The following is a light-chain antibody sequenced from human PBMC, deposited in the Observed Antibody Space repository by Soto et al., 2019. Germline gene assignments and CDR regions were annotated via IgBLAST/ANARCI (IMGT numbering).Light chain of an antibody. CDR1: SSDVGGYNY. Sequence: QSALTQPASGSGSPGQSITISCTGTSSDVGGYNYVSWYQQHPGKAPKLMIYDVSNRPSGVSNHFSGSKSGNTASLTISGLQAEDEADYYCSSYTSSSTRVFGTGTKVTVL. J-gene: IGLJ1*01. CDR3: SSYTSSSTRV. CDR2: DVS. V-gene: IGLV2-14*01.